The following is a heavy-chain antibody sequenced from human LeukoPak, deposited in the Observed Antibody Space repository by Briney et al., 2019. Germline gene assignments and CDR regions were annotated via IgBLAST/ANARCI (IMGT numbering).Heavy chain of an antibody. J-gene: IGHJ6*02. V-gene: IGHV3-30*18. CDR1: GFTFSSYG. Sequence: GGSLRLSCAASGFTFSSYGMHWVRQAPGKGLEWVAVISYDGSNKHYADSVKGRFTISRDNSKNTLYLQMNSLRAEDTAVYYCAKDQGYSYGAYYYYGMDVWGQGTTVTVSS. CDR3: AKDQGYSYGAYYYYGMDV. CDR2: ISYDGSNK. D-gene: IGHD5-18*01.